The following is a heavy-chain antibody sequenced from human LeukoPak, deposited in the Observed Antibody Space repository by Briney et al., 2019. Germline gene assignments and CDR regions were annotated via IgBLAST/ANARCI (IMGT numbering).Heavy chain of an antibody. V-gene: IGHV3-74*01. CDR1: GFTFSNYW. CDR3: ARARHYYDGRGYFYWFDY. CDR2: INDDGSST. J-gene: IGHJ4*02. Sequence: GGSLRLSCAASGFTFSNYWMYWVRQGPGKGLVWVSRINDDGSSTTSADSVKGRFTISRDNAKNTLYLQMNTLRAEDTALYYCARARHYYDGRGYFYWFDYWGQGALVSVSS. D-gene: IGHD3-22*01.